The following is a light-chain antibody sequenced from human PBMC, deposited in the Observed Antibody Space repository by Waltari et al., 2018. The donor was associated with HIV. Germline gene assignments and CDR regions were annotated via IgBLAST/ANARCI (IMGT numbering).Light chain of an antibody. J-gene: IGLJ2*01. CDR2: EVS. V-gene: IGLV2-8*01. CDR1: SSDIGLYNF. Sequence: QSALTQPPSAPGSPGQSVTISCAGTSSDIGLYNFLSWYQHHPAKAPKLMISEVSRRPSGVPDRFSGSKSGNTASLTVAGLQAEDEAAYYCFSYAGNNYLLFGGGTKLTVL. CDR3: FSYAGNNYLL.